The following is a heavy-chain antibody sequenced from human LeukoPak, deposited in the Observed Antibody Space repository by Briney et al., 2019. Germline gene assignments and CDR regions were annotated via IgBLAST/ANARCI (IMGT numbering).Heavy chain of an antibody. V-gene: IGHV1-8*01. CDR3: TRGFNIYYNKEFDY. Sequence: ASVKVSCKASGYTFSTFDINWVRQATGQGLEWMGWMNPNSGNAGYAQEFQGRVTMTRNTSISTAYLELSNLRSEDTAVYYCTRGFNIYYNKEFDYWGQGTLVTVSS. CDR2: MNPNSGNA. J-gene: IGHJ4*02. D-gene: IGHD4-11*01. CDR1: GYTFSTFD.